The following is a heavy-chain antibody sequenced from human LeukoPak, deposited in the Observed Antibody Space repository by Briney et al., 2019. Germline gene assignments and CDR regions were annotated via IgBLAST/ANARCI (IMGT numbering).Heavy chain of an antibody. CDR1: GDFIRSGHYY. V-gene: IGHV4-39*07. Sequence: KPSETLSLTCTVSGDFIRSGHYYWGWIRQSPGKGLEWMGSIYSTGNTHYNPSLESRLIISVDTSKNSFSLKLSSVAAADTAVYFCARDLWSTAAGIFDFWGQGSLVTVSS. D-gene: IGHD6-25*01. CDR2: IYSTGNT. J-gene: IGHJ4*02. CDR3: ARDLWSTAAGIFDF.